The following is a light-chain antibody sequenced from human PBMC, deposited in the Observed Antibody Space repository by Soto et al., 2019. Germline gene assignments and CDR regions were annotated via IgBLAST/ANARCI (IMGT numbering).Light chain of an antibody. CDR3: QQYNSYSEA. Sequence: DIQMTQSPATLSGSVGDRVTITCRASQTLSSWLAWYQQKPGKAPKLLIYKASTLKSGVPSRFSGSGSGTEFTLTISSLQPDDFATYYCQQYNSYSEAFGQGTKVDTK. CDR2: KAS. CDR1: QTLSSW. J-gene: IGKJ1*01. V-gene: IGKV1-5*03.